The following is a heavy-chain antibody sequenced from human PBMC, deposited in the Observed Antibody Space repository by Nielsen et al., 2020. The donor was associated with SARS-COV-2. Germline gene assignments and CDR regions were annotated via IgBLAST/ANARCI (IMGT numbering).Heavy chain of an antibody. CDR2: IHVGSGNT. V-gene: IGHV1-3*01. J-gene: IGHJ5*02. D-gene: IGHD3-16*02. Sequence: ASVKVSCKASGYTSTNFHIHWVRQATGQRLEWMGWIHVGSGNTKYSPRFQGRVTFTRDTSATTALMELSSLKSEDTAVYFCVIVTAALAFDPWGQGSLVTFSS. CDR1: GYTSTNFH. CDR3: VIVTAALAFDP.